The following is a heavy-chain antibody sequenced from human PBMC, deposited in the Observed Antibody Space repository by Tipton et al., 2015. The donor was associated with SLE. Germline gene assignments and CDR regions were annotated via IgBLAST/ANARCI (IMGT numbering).Heavy chain of an antibody. CDR3: ARDGVRKGWWFFDL. Sequence: LRLSCTVSGASVSSFCWNWIRQSPGKGLEWIACVCNSVSTNYDPSLKSRGTISLDTSKNQFSLNLTSVTAADTALYYCARDGVRKGWWFFDLWGRGTLVTVSS. D-gene: IGHD3-16*01. CDR1: GASVSSFC. CDR2: VCNSVST. V-gene: IGHV4-4*08. J-gene: IGHJ2*01.